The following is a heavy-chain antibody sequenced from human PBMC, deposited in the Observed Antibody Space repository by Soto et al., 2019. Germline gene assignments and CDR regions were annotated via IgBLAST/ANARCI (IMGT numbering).Heavy chain of an antibody. CDR1: GYSFGNYC. CDR2: IDPSDSQT. Sequence: GESLKISCRASGYSFGNYCIGLVRQKPAKGLEWMGRIDPSDSQTYYSPSFRGHVTISVTKSITTVFLQWSSLRASDTAMYYCARQIYDSDTGPNFQYYFDSWGQGTPVTVSS. CDR3: ARQIYDSDTGPNFQYYFDS. J-gene: IGHJ4*02. V-gene: IGHV5-10-1*01. D-gene: IGHD3-22*01.